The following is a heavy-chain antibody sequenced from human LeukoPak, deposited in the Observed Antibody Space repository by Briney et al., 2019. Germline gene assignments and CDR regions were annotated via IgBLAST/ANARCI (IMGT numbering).Heavy chain of an antibody. V-gene: IGHV4-59*01. CDR1: GASIADDY. J-gene: IGHJ4*02. Sequence: SETLSLTCSVSGASIADDYWSWIRQSPGEGLHWIGSTYYRRSISCNPSLTSRVTISVDMSKNQFSLKLSSVTAADTAIYYCAGRRRYSGYGEFDYWGRGTLVTVSS. CDR2: TYYRRSI. D-gene: IGHD5-12*01. CDR3: AGRRRYSGYGEFDY.